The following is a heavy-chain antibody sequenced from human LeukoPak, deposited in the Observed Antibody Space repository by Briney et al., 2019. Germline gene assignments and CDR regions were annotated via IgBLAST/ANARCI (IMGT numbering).Heavy chain of an antibody. CDR3: AGDPSTGMASGRHDH. CDR1: GYTFTNYG. D-gene: IGHD5-18*01. V-gene: IGHV1-18*01. Sequence: ASVKVSCKASGYTFTNYGFTWARQAPGQGLEWMGWISGYNGDTKYAQKVQGRVTLTIDTSTTTAYMELRSLTFDDTAVYYCAGDPSTGMASGRHDHWGQGTLVTVSS. CDR2: ISGYNGDT. J-gene: IGHJ5*02.